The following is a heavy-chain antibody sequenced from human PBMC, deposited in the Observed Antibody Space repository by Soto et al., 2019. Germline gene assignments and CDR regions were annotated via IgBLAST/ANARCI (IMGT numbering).Heavy chain of an antibody. V-gene: IGHV3-7*04. CDR1: GFTFSSYW. D-gene: IGHD3-22*01. CDR3: ARDSTYYYDSSGFRY. Sequence: EVQLVESGGGLVQPGGSLRLSCAASGFTFSSYWMSWVRQAPGKGLEWVANIKQDGSEKYYVDSVKGRFTISRDNAKNSLYLQMNSLRAEDTAVYYCARDSTYYYDSSGFRYWGQGTLVTVSS. CDR2: IKQDGSEK. J-gene: IGHJ4*02.